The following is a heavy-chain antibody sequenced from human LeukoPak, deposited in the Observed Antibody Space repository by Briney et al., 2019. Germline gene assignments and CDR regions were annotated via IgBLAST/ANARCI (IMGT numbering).Heavy chain of an antibody. CDR2: TFYRSKWYN. D-gene: IGHD6-13*01. CDR1: GDTVSSNSAS. CDR3: PRGHHISSWGFDY. Sequence: SQTLSLTCAISGDTVSSNSASWNWIGQSPSRGLEWLGRTFYRSKWYNDYAVSVKSRITFNPDTSKNQFSLQLNSVTPEDTAVYYCPRGHHISSWGFDYSGQGTLVTVSS. J-gene: IGHJ4*02. V-gene: IGHV6-1*01.